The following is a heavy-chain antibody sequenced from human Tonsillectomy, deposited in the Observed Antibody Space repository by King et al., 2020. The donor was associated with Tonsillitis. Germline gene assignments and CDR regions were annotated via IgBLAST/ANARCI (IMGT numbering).Heavy chain of an antibody. CDR3: ARGFYYGSGYALDV. J-gene: IGHJ6*01. D-gene: IGHD3-10*01. Sequence: QLQESGPGLVKPSETLSLTCVVSGYSISTGYYWGWIRQSPGKGLQWIGSIYHTGTTYYNPSLKSRVTIPIDTSKNQFSLKLSSVTAADTAMYYCARGFYYGSGYALDVWGHGTTVTVSS. CDR1: GYSISTGYY. CDR2: IYHTGTT. V-gene: IGHV4-38-2*01.